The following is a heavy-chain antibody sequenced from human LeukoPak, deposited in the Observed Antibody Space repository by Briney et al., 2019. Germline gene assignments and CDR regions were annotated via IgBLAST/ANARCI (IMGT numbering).Heavy chain of an antibody. V-gene: IGHV3-66*01. CDR3: AGLWFGESTNWSDP. D-gene: IGHD3-10*01. CDR1: GFTVSSNY. Sequence: GGSLRLSCAASGFTVSSNYMSWVRQAPGKGLEWVSVIYSGGSTYYADSVKGRFTISRDNSKNTLYLQMNSLRAEDTAVYYCAGLWFGESTNWSDPWGQGTLVTVSS. J-gene: IGHJ5*02. CDR2: IYSGGST.